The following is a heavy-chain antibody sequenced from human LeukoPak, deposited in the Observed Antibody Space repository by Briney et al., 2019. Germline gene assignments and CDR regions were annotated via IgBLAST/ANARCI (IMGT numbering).Heavy chain of an antibody. J-gene: IGHJ4*02. CDR3: VRRMVGAIRPFDY. Sequence: PSETLSLTCTVSGGSISSGDYYWSWIRQPPGKGLEWLGYMYYSGSTYYNPSLKSRVIISVDTSKNQFSLKLSFVTAADTAVYYCVRRMVGAIRPFDYWGQGTLVTVSS. V-gene: IGHV4-30-4*01. D-gene: IGHD1-26*01. CDR2: MYYSGST. CDR1: GGSISSGDYY.